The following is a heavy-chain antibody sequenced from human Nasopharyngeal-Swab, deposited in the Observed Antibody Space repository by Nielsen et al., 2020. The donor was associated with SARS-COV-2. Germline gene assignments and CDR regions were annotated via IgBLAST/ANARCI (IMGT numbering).Heavy chain of an antibody. CDR2: IFHDGGT. D-gene: IGHD3-10*01. CDR3: ARDRGDLRKYNCDS. J-gene: IGHJ4*02. Sequence: SDPLSPPFRPPGSSAISVGYSWNSILQPPGGALGRLWHIFHDGGTNYNPSLMGRVIMSVDTSKNQFSLRLTSVTNADTAVYYCARDRGDLRKYNCDSWGQGTLVTVSS. CDR1: GSSAISVGYS. V-gene: IGHV4-61*08.